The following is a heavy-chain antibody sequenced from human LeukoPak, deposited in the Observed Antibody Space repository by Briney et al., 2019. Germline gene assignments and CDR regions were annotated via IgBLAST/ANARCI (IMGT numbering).Heavy chain of an antibody. Sequence: SGGSLRLSCAASGFIFDDYGMSWVRQAPGKGLEWVSGINWNGGSTRYADSVKGRFTISRDNAKNSLYLQMNSLRAEDTALYHCARGAAAVILDAFDIWGQGTMVTVSS. D-gene: IGHD2-15*01. V-gene: IGHV3-20*01. CDR1: GFIFDDYG. CDR3: ARGAAAVILDAFDI. CDR2: INWNGGST. J-gene: IGHJ3*02.